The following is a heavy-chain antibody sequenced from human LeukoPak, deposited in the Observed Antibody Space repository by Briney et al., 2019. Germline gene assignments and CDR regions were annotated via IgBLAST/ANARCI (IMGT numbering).Heavy chain of an antibody. D-gene: IGHD1-26*01. V-gene: IGHV4-30-2*01. J-gene: IGHJ4*02. CDR2: IYHSGST. CDR3: ASSGSYSPYYFDY. CDR1: GGSISGYY. Sequence: SETLSLTCTVSGGSISGYYWSWIRQPPGKGLEWIGYIYHSGSTYYNPSLKSRVTISVDRSKNQFSLKLSSVTAADTAVYYCASSGSYSPYYFDYWGQGTLVTVSS.